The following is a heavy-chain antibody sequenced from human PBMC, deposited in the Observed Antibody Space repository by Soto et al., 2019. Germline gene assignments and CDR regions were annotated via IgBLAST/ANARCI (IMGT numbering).Heavy chain of an antibody. D-gene: IGHD2-2*01. Sequence: GASVKVSCKASGGTFSSYAISWVRQAPGQGLEWMGGIIPIFGTANYAQKFQGRVTITADESTSTAYMELSSLRSEDTAVYYCARESPDYCSSTSCYIFGYWGQGTLVTVSS. CDR1: GGTFSSYA. CDR2: IIPIFGTA. V-gene: IGHV1-69*13. CDR3: ARESPDYCSSTSCYIFGY. J-gene: IGHJ4*02.